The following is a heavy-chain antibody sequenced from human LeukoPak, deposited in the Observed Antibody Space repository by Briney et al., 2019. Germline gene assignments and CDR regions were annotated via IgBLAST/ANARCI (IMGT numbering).Heavy chain of an antibody. D-gene: IGHD3/OR15-3a*01. CDR1: GFTFSNHP. Sequence: GGSLRLSCAASGFTFSNHPMHWVRQTPGKRLEYVSAISPRGDGTWYADSVKGRFTISRDNSKNTMYLQMGSPRPEDMGVYYCARAFRPASDPHDFYDFWGRGTTVTVSS. J-gene: IGHJ3*01. CDR2: ISPRGDGT. CDR3: ARAFRPASDPHDFYDF. V-gene: IGHV3-64*02.